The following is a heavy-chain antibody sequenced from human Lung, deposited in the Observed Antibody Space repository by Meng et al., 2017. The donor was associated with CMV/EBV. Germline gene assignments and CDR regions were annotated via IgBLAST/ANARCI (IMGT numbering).Heavy chain of an antibody. J-gene: IGHJ4*02. D-gene: IGHD2-15*01. Sequence: QVPLLQSGPEVKKLGASVRVSCKASGYTFGSYGICWVRQAPGQGLEWMGWFVNYVDTYPAPKFQGRVTMTTDTHTNTAFMELRSLTSDDTAVYYCASGTPGRSYCDYWGQGTLVTVSS. CDR2: FVNYVDT. CDR1: GYTFGSYG. CDR3: ASGTPGRSYCDY. V-gene: IGHV1-18*01.